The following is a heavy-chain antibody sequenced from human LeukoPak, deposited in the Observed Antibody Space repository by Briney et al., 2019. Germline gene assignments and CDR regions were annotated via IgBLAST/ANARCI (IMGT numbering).Heavy chain of an antibody. Sequence: GGSLRLSCAASGFTFSSYAMSWVRQAPGKGLQWVSSISSSSSYLYYEDSVKGRFTISRDNAKNSLYLQMIGLRAEDTAVYYCASDRGPFDYWGQGTLVTVSS. CDR3: ASDRGPFDY. V-gene: IGHV3-21*01. CDR2: ISSSSSYL. J-gene: IGHJ4*02. CDR1: GFTFSSYA. D-gene: IGHD3-10*01.